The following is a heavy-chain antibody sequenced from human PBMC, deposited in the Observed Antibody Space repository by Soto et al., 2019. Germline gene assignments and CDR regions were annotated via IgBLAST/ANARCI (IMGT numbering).Heavy chain of an antibody. CDR3: ARVRGSHYYYYGMDV. CDR2: IYYSGST. V-gene: IGHV4-59*01. D-gene: IGHD3-10*01. J-gene: IGHJ6*02. CDR1: GGSISSYY. Sequence: SETLSLTCTVSGGSISSYYWSWIRQPPGKGLEWIGYIYYSGSTNYNPSLKSRVTISVDTSENQFSLKLSSVTAADTAVYYCARVRGSHYYYYGMDVWGQGTTVTVSS.